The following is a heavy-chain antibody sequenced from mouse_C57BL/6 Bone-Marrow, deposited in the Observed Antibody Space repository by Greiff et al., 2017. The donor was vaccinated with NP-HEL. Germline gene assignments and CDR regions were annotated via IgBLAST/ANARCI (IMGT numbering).Heavy chain of an antibody. V-gene: IGHV1-18*01. J-gene: IGHJ4*01. CDR3: ARLLTGTFYAMDY. CDR1: GYTFTDYN. D-gene: IGHD4-1*01. Sequence: VQLQQSGPELVKPGASVKIPCKASGYTFTDYNMDWVKQSHGKSLEWIGDINPNNGGTIYNQKFKGKATLTVDKSSSTAYMELRSLTSEDTAVYYCARLLTGTFYAMDYWGQGTSVTVSS. CDR2: INPNNGGT.